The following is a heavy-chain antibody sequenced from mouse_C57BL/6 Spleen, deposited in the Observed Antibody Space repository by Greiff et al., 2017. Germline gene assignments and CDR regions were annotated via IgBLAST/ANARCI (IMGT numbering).Heavy chain of an antibody. J-gene: IGHJ1*03. CDR1: GYAFTNYL. Sequence: QVQLQQSGAELVRPGTSVKVSCKASGYAFTNYLIEWVKQRPGQGLEWIGVINPGSGGTNYNEKFKGKATLTADKSSSTAYMQLSSLTSEDSAVXCCARNGSSYGYFDVWGTGTTVTVSS. CDR2: INPGSGGT. V-gene: IGHV1-54*01. CDR3: ARNGSSYGYFDV. D-gene: IGHD1-1*01.